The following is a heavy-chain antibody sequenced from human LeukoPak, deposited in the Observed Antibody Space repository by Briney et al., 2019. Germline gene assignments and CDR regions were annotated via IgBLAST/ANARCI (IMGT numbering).Heavy chain of an antibody. CDR2: IYHSGST. V-gene: IGHV4-30-2*01. J-gene: IGHJ4*02. CDR1: GGSISSGGYY. Sequence: TLSLTCTVSGGSISSGGYYWSWIRQPPGKGLEWIGYIYHSGSTYYNPSLKSRVTISVDRSKNQFSLKLSSVTAADTAVYYCARDGNNDYSYGVIDYWGQGTLVTVSS. CDR3: ARDGNNDYSYGVIDY. D-gene: IGHD4-11*01.